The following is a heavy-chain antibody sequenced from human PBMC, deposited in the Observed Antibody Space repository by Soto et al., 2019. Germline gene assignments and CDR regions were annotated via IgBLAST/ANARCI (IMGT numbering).Heavy chain of an antibody. V-gene: IGHV1-69*02. J-gene: IGHJ4*02. CDR1: GGTFSSYP. CDR3: ARPTSTGTTSGYYFDY. D-gene: IGHD1-7*01. Sequence: QVQLVQSGAEVKKPGSSVKVSCKASGGTFSSYPISWVRQAPGQGLEWMGRIIPILDITDYAQRFQGRVTITADESTSTAYMELSSLSSDDTAVYYCARPTSTGTTSGYYFDYWGQGTLVTVSS. CDR2: IIPILDIT.